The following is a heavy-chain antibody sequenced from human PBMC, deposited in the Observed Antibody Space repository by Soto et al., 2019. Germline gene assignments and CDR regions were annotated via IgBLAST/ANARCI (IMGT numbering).Heavy chain of an antibody. CDR3: ARDPPPPDY. J-gene: IGHJ4*02. V-gene: IGHV1-18*01. Sequence: QVQLEQSGAEVKKPGASVKVSFKSSDYTFASYAISWMRQAPGQGLEWMGWISAYNGNTNYAQKLQGRVTMTTDTSTSTAYMELRSLRSDDTAVYYCARDPPPPDYWGQGTLVTVSS. CDR1: DYTFASYA. CDR2: ISAYNGNT.